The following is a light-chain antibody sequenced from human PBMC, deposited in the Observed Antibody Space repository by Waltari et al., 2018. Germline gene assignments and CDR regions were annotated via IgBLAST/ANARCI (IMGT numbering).Light chain of an antibody. V-gene: IGKV1-33*01. CDR3: QQYSSLPYT. CDR2: DAY. Sequence: DIQMTQSPSSLSASIGDRVTITCQASQYIDNYLNWYQQKPGKAPKLLIYDAYRLQPGVPSRFSGGGSKTDFTFTITNLQPEDVAIYFCQQYSSLPYTFGLGTNLEIK. CDR1: QYIDNY. J-gene: IGKJ2*01.